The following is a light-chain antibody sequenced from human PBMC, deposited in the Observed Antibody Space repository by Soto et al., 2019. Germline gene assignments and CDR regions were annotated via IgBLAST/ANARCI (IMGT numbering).Light chain of an antibody. J-gene: IGLJ2*01. V-gene: IGLV2-23*01. CDR1: SSDVGSYNL. CDR3: CSYAGSSV. CDR2: EGS. Sequence: QSALTQPASVSGSPGQSITISCTGTSSDVGSYNLVSWYQQHPGKAHKLMIYEGSKRPSGVSNRFSGSKSGNTASLTISGLQAEDEADYYCCSYAGSSVFGGGTQLTVL.